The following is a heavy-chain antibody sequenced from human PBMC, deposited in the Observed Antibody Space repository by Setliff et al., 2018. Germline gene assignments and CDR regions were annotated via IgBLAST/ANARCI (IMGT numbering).Heavy chain of an antibody. CDR2: ISVYNGNA. CDR3: ARHPPPPNYFDIGALDS. Sequence: ASVKVSCKASGYNFISDGINWVRQAPGQGLEWMGWISVYNGNAKYAQKFQGRVTMTADTSTSTAYMDLRSLRSDDTAVYYCARHPPPPNYFDIGALDSWGQGTLVTVSS. J-gene: IGHJ4*02. CDR1: GYNFISDG. V-gene: IGHV1-18*01. D-gene: IGHD3-22*01.